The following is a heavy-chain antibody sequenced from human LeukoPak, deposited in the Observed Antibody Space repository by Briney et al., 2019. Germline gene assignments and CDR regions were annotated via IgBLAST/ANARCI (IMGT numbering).Heavy chain of an antibody. D-gene: IGHD6-19*01. CDR3: ARDYIAPYSSGWYPDY. V-gene: IGHV1-18*04. CDR2: VSPYNGDT. J-gene: IGHJ4*02. Sequence: ASVKVSCKASGYSFTSYAISWLRQAPGQGLEWMGWVSPYNGDTKYAQKVQGRVTMTTDTSTSTAYMDLRNLRSDDTAVYYCARDYIAPYSSGWYPDYWGQGTLVTVSS. CDR1: GYSFTSYA.